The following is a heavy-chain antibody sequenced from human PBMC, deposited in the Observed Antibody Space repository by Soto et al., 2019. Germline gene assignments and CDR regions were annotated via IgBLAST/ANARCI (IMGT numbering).Heavy chain of an antibody. Sequence: ASVKVSCKASGYTFTSYGISWVRQAPGQGLEWMGWISAYNGNTNYAQKLQGRVTMTTDTSTSTAYMELRSLRSDDTAVYYCARDLKWIRSEDSSGYLSAFDIWGQGKMVTVSS. V-gene: IGHV1-18*01. CDR2: ISAYNGNT. D-gene: IGHD3-22*01. CDR3: ARDLKWIRSEDSSGYLSAFDI. CDR1: GYTFTSYG. J-gene: IGHJ3*02.